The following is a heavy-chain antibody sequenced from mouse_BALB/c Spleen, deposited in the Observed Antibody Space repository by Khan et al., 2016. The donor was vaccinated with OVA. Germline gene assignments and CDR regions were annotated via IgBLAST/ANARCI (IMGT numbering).Heavy chain of an antibody. CDR3: ARYYGNYGWYFDV. V-gene: IGHV2-9*02. D-gene: IGHD2-1*01. J-gene: IGHJ1*01. Sequence: AQLQESGPGLVAPSQSLSITCTVSGFSLTSYGVHWVRQPPGNGLEWLGVIWTGGSTNYNSALMSRLSISKDNSKSQVFLKMNSLQTDDTAMYYCARYYGNYGWYFDVWGAGTTVTVSS. CDR2: IWTGGST. CDR1: GFSLTSYG.